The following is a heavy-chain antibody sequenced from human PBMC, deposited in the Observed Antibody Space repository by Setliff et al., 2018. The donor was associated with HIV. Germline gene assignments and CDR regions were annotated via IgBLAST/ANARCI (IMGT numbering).Heavy chain of an antibody. CDR1: GASISSRSYY. J-gene: IGHJ4*02. Sequence: SETLSLTCTVSGASISSRSYYWSWLRQPAGKGLEWIGRIYSNGNTDYNPSLKSRVTISADTSKSQFSLKLTSVTAADTAAYFCARVSTDYVWGSFLSSGPYYFDFWGQGALVTVSS. CDR2: IYSNGNT. V-gene: IGHV4-61*02. D-gene: IGHD3-16*01. CDR3: ARVSTDYVWGSFLSSGPYYFDF.